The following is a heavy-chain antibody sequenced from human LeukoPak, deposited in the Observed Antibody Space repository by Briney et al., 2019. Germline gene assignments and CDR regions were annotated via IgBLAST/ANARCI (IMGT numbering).Heavy chain of an antibody. J-gene: IGHJ5*02. CDR3: AKGMDYNWFDP. V-gene: IGHV3-74*01. Sequence: GGSLRLSCAVSGFTFSSYWMHWVRQAPGKGLVWVSRINSDGTGTSYADSVKGRFTISRDNAKNTLYLQMSSLRAEDTAVYYRAKGMDYNWFDPWGQGTLVTVSS. D-gene: IGHD3/OR15-3a*01. CDR2: INSDGTGT. CDR1: GFTFSSYW.